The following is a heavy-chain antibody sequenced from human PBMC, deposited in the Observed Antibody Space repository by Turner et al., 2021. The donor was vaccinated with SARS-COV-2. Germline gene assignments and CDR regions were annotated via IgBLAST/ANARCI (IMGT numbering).Heavy chain of an antibody. J-gene: IGHJ4*02. CDR3: AKNPGPYCSGGSCYSGELDY. D-gene: IGHD2-15*01. CDR1: GFTFRSYG. V-gene: IGHV3-30*18. CDR2: ISYDGSNK. Sequence: QVQLVESGGGVVQPGRSLRLSCAASGFTFRSYGMHWVRQAPGKGLEWVAVISYDGSNKYYADSVKGRFTISRDNSKNTLYLQMNSLRAEDTAVYYCAKNPGPYCSGGSCYSGELDYWGQGTLVTVSS.